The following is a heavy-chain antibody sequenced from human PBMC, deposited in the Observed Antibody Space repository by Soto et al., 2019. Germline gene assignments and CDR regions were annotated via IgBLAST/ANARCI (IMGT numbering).Heavy chain of an antibody. V-gene: IGHV2-5*02. CDR1: GFSLSTSGVA. CDR3: AHSQRGPRDV. D-gene: IGHD5-12*01. Sequence: QITLKESGPMLVRPTQTLTLTCTFSGFSLSTSGVAVAWIRQPPGEALEWLALIYWDDDRRYNSSLKSRLTITRDTSKDQVVLTMTTMDPMDTATYFCAHSQRGPRDVWGPGILVTVSS. J-gene: IGHJ4*02. CDR2: IYWDDDR.